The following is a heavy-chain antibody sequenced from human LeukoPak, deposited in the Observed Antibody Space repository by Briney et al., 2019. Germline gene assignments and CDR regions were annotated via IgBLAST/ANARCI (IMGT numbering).Heavy chain of an antibody. J-gene: IGHJ3*01. CDR1: GFTFGDYA. V-gene: IGHV3-49*04. D-gene: IGHD3-10*01. CDR2: IRSKTHGGTP. CDR3: TRARYYGSASYYSDALDV. Sequence: GGSLRLSCTASGFTFGDYAFSWVRQAPGKGLQWVTFIRSKTHGGTPEYAASVKGRFTVSRDDSKSIAYLQIDSLKTEDTAVYYCTRARYYGSASYYSDALDVWGQGTLVTVSS.